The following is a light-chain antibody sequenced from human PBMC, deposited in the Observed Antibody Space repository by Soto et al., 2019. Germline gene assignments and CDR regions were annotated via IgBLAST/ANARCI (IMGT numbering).Light chain of an antibody. CDR1: QGISNY. CDR2: AAA. V-gene: IGKV1-17*03. J-gene: IGKJ1*01. CDR3: LQHNTYPPT. Sequence: DIQMTQSPSAMSASVGDRVTITFRASQGISNYLAWFQQKPGQVPKRLIYAAAILQPGVPSRFSGSGSGTEFTLTISGLQPEDFATYYCLQHNTYPPTFGQGTKVDIK.